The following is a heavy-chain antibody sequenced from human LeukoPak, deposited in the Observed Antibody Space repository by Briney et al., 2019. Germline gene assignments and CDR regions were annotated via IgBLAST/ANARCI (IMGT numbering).Heavy chain of an antibody. CDR3: GLGYYDILTGYSYYFDY. CDR1: GFTVSSNY. CDR2: IYSGGST. Sequence: GGSLRLSCAASGFTVSSNYMSRVRQAPGKGLEWVSVIYSGGSTYYADSVKGRFTISRDNSKNTLYLQMNSLRAEDTAVYYCGLGYYDILTGYSYYFDYWGQGTLVTVSS. V-gene: IGHV3-53*01. J-gene: IGHJ4*02. D-gene: IGHD3-9*01.